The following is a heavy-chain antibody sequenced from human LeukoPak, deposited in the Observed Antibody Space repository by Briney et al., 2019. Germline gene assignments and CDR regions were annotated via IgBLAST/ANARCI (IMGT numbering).Heavy chain of an antibody. CDR1: GFTFSTFG. V-gene: IGHV3-33*01. D-gene: IGHD1-1*01. CDR2: IWYDGNTK. Sequence: GRSLRLSCAASGFTFSTFGMHWVRQAPGKGLEWVADIWYDGNTKEYADSVKGRFTISRDNSKNTLYLQMNSLRAEDTAVYYCARYDARYGMDVWGQGTTVTVSS. CDR3: ARYDARYGMDV. J-gene: IGHJ6*02.